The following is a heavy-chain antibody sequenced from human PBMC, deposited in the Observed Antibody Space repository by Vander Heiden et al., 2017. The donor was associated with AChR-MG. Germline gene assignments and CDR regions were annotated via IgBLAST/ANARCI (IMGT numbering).Heavy chain of an antibody. J-gene: IGHJ4*02. CDR3: VRDLNWGDY. Sequence: QVQLVESGGGLVKPGGSLRLSCAASGFSFRDYYMAWIRQAPGKGLEWVSYISNSGHIIYYADSVKGRFTISRDNAKNSLYLQMNSLKAEDTAVYYCVRDLNWGDYWGQGTLVTVSS. CDR1: GFSFRDYY. CDR2: ISNSGHII. D-gene: IGHD7-27*01. V-gene: IGHV3-11*01.